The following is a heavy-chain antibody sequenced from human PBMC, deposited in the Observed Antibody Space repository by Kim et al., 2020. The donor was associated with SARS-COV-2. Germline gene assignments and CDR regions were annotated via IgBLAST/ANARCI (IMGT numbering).Heavy chain of an antibody. D-gene: IGHD2-2*01. CDR1: GGSFSGYY. Sequence: SETLSLTCAVYGGSFSGYYWSWIRQPPGKGLEWIGEINHSGSTNYNPSLKSRVTISVDTSKNQFSLKLSSVTAADTAVYYCARSPSHLYCSSTSCRPGYYYYGMDVWGQGTTVTVSS. CDR2: INHSGST. V-gene: IGHV4-34*01. CDR3: ARSPSHLYCSSTSCRPGYYYYGMDV. J-gene: IGHJ6*02.